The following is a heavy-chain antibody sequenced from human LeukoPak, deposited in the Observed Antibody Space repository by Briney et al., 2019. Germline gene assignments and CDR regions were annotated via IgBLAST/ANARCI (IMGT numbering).Heavy chain of an antibody. CDR2: ISWNSGSI. Sequence: GGSLRLSCAASGFTLDDYATHWVRQAPGKGLEWVSGISWNSGSIGYADSVKGRFTISRDNAKNSLYLQMNSLRAEDTALYYCAKDVAYYYGSGSFSAFDIWGQGTMVTVSS. CDR1: GFTLDDYA. CDR3: AKDVAYYYGSGSFSAFDI. D-gene: IGHD3-10*01. J-gene: IGHJ3*02. V-gene: IGHV3-9*01.